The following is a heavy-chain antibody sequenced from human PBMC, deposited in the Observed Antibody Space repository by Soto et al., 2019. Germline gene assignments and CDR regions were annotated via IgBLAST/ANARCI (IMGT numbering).Heavy chain of an antibody. CDR1: GGSISSGGYY. V-gene: IGHV4-31*03. CDR3: ARVRYYDSSGYYRPAFDY. D-gene: IGHD3-22*01. Sequence: LSLTCTVSGGSISSGGYYWSWIRQHPGKGLEWIGYIYYSGSTYYNPSLKSRVTISVDTSKNQFSLKLSSVTAADTAVYYCARVRYYDSSGYYRPAFDYWGQGTLVTVSS. CDR2: IYYSGST. J-gene: IGHJ4*02.